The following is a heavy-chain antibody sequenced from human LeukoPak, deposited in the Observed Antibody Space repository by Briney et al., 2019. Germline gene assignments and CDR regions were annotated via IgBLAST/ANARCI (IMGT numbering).Heavy chain of an antibody. CDR1: GYTFTSYY. V-gene: IGHV1-46*01. CDR3: ARDGRYCSGGSCYPSLNP. CDR2: INPSGGST. D-gene: IGHD2-15*01. Sequence: ASVKVSCKASGYTFTSYYMHWVRQAPGQGLEWMGIINPSGGSTSYAQKFQGRVTMTRDMSTSTVYMELSSLRSEDTAVYYCARDGRYCSGGSCYPSLNPWGQGTLVTVSS. J-gene: IGHJ5*02.